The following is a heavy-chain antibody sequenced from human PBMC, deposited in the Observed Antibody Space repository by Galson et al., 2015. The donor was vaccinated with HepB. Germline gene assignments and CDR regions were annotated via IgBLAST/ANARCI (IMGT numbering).Heavy chain of an antibody. CDR2: ISADNGNT. J-gene: IGHJ4*02. D-gene: IGHD3-3*01. Sequence: SVKVSCKASGYSFTTYGITWVRQAPGQGLEYMGWISADNGNTDYAQKLQGRFTMTTDTSTSTAYMELRSLTSDDTAIYYCARNGDFWSGSPDYWGQGTLVTVSS. CDR3: ARNGDFWSGSPDY. CDR1: GYSFTTYG. V-gene: IGHV1-18*01.